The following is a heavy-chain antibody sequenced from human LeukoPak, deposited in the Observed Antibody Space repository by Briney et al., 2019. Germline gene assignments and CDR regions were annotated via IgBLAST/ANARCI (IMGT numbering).Heavy chain of an antibody. CDR2: ISGNGDTT. V-gene: IGHV3-23*01. CDR3: AKLWTIRVQIGDY. J-gene: IGHJ4*02. D-gene: IGHD5-12*01. Sequence: GGSLRLSCAASGFTFSSYGMHWVRQAPGKGLEWVSAISGNGDTTYYADSVKGRFTISRDNSKNTLYLQMSSLRAEDTAVYYCAKLWTIRVQIGDYWGQGTLVTVSS. CDR1: GFTFSSYG.